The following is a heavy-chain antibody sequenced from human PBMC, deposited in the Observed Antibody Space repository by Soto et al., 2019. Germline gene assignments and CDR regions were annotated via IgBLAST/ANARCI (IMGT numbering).Heavy chain of an antibody. Sequence: PSETLSLTCSVSGVSITNNRYYWGWIRQPPGKGLEWIENVHYSGSAYYNPSLKSRVSMSIDTSKNQFSLRLTSVTATDTAVYYCAKDQKDWGQGTLVTV. CDR1: GVSITNNRYY. J-gene: IGHJ4*02. CDR3: AKDQKD. V-gene: IGHV4-39*02. CDR2: VHYSGSA.